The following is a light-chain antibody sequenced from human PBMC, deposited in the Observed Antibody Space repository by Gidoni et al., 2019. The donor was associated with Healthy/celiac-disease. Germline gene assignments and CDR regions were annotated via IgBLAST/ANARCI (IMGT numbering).Light chain of an antibody. J-gene: IGKJ1*01. V-gene: IGKV1-39*01. CDR2: AAS. Sequence: DIQMTQSPSSLSASVGDRVTITCLASQSISSYLNWYQQKPGKAPKLLIYAASSLQSGVTSRFSGSGSGTDFTLTISSLQPEDFATYYCQQSYSNPWTFXQXTKVEIK. CDR3: QQSYSNPWT. CDR1: QSISSY.